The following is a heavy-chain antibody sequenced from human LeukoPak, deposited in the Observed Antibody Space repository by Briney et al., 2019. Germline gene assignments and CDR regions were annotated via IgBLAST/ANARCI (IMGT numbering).Heavy chain of an antibody. J-gene: IGHJ3*02. Sequence: GGSLRLSCAASGFTFSTYAMNWVRQAPGKGLEWVSVIIGNSAITYYADSVKGRFTISRDNSKNTLYLQMHSLRCEDTAVYYCAKDPPGRSVAPDAAFDIWGQGTMVTVSS. V-gene: IGHV3-23*01. CDR1: GFTFSTYA. CDR2: IIGNSAIT. D-gene: IGHD6-19*01. CDR3: AKDPPGRSVAPDAAFDI.